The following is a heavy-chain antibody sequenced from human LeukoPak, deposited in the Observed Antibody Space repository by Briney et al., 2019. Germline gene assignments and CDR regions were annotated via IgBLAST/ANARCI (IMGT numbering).Heavy chain of an antibody. CDR1: GYTFTGYY. J-gene: IGHJ4*02. CDR3: ARLAAAGKGGYFDY. D-gene: IGHD6-13*01. V-gene: IGHV1-2*02. CDR2: INPNSGGT. Sequence: GASVKVSCKASGYTFTGYYMHWVRQAPGQGLEWRGWINPNSGGTNYAQRFQGRVTMTRDTSISTAYMELSRLRSGDTAVYHCARLAAAGKGGYFDYWGQGTLVTVSS.